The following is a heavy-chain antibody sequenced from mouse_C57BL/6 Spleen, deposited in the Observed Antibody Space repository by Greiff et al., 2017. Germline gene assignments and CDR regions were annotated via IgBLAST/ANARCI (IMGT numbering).Heavy chain of an antibody. CDR2: IYPGSGST. J-gene: IGHJ4*01. CDR1: GYTFTSYW. V-gene: IGHV1-55*01. CDR3: ARRGRAYGSSYFYYYAMDY. Sequence: VQLQQPGAELVKPGASVKMSCKASGYTFTSYWITWVKQRPGQGLEWIGDIYPGSGSTNYNEKFESKATLTVDTSSSTAYMQLSSLTSEDSAVYYCARRGRAYGSSYFYYYAMDYWGQGTSVTVSS. D-gene: IGHD1-1*01.